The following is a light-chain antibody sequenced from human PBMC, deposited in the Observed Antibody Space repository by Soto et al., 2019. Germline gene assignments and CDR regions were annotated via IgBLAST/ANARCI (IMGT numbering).Light chain of an antibody. CDR2: QDS. CDR1: KLGDKY. V-gene: IGLV3-1*01. CDR3: QAWDSSTVV. Sequence: SYELTQPPSVSVSPGQTASITCAGDKLGDKYACWYQQKPGQSPVLVIYQDSKRPSGIPERFSGSNSGNTATLTISGTQAMDEAYYYCQAWDSSTVVFGGGTKVTVL. J-gene: IGLJ2*01.